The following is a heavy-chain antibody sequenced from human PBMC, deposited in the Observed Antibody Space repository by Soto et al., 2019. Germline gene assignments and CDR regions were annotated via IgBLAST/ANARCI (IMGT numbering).Heavy chain of an antibody. CDR3: ARWPLGGSYGLDY. Sequence: GASVKVSCKASGYTFTSYAMHWVRQAPGQRLEWMGWINAGNGNTKYSQKFQSRVTITRDTSASTAYMELSSLRSEDTAVYYCARWPLGGSYGLDYWGQGTLVTVSS. D-gene: IGHD5-18*01. J-gene: IGHJ4*02. CDR1: GYTFTSYA. CDR2: INAGNGNT. V-gene: IGHV1-3*01.